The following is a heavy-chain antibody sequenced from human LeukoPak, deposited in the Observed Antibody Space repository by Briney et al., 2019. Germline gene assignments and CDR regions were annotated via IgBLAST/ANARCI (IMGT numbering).Heavy chain of an antibody. Sequence: PSETLSLTCTVSGGSISSGDYYWSWIRQPPGKGLEWIGYIYYSGSTYYNPSLKSRVTISGDTSKNQFSLKLSSVTAADTAVYYCARAHDYGDHYYFDYWGQGTLVTVSS. CDR1: GGSISSGDYY. D-gene: IGHD4-17*01. CDR3: ARAHDYGDHYYFDY. J-gene: IGHJ4*02. V-gene: IGHV4-30-4*01. CDR2: IYYSGST.